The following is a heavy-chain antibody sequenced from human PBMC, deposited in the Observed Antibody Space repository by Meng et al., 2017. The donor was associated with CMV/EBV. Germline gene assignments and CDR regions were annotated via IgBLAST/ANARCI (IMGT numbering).Heavy chain of an antibody. V-gene: IGHV3-53*01. CDR2: IYSGGST. D-gene: IGHD2-2*02. CDR1: GFTVSSNY. CDR3: ASGYQLLYGFDY. J-gene: IGHJ4*02. Sequence: GGSLRLSCAASGFTVSSNYMSWVRQAPGKGLEWVSVIYSGGSTYYADSVKGRFTISRDNSKNTLYLQMNSLRAEDTAVYYCASGYQLLYGFDYWGQGTLVTVSS.